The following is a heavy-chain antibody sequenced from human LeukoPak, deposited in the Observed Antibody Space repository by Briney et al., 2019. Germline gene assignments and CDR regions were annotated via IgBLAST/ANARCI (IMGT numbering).Heavy chain of an antibody. D-gene: IGHD3-10*01. Sequence: PGGSLRLSCAASGFTFSSYAMHWVRQAPGKGLEYVSAISSNGGSTYYANSVKGRFTISRDNSKNTLCLQMGSLRAEDMAVYYCARPYLGYYYYMDVWGKGTTVTISS. CDR1: GFTFSSYA. V-gene: IGHV3-64*01. CDR3: ARPYLGYYYYMDV. J-gene: IGHJ6*03. CDR2: ISSNGGST.